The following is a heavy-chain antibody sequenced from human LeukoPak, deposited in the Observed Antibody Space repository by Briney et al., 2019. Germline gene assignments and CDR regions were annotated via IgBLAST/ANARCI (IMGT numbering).Heavy chain of an antibody. V-gene: IGHV4-39*07. D-gene: IGHD5-18*01. CDR2: IYYSGST. CDR1: GGSISSSSYY. CDR3: ARADVDMAVVPYFDY. Sequence: SETLSLTCTVSGGSISSSSYYWGWIRQPPGKGLEWIANIYYSGSTYYNPSLKSRVTISVDTSKNQFSLKVSSVTAADTAVYYCARADVDMAVVPYFDYWGQGTLVTVSS. J-gene: IGHJ4*02.